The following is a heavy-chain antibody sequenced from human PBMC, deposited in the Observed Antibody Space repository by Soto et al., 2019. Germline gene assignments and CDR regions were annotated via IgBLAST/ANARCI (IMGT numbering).Heavy chain of an antibody. V-gene: IGHV4-34*01. D-gene: IGHD3-10*01. J-gene: IGHJ5*01. CDR2: TNHSGST. CDR3: ARGPSVTRVRGENWLDP. CDR1: GGSFSGYY. Sequence: SETLSLTCAVYGGSFSGYYWSWIRQPPGKGLEWIGETNHSGSTNYNPSLKSRVTISVDTSKNHFSLKLSSVTAADTAVYYCARGPSVTRVRGENWLDPWGQGTLVTVSS.